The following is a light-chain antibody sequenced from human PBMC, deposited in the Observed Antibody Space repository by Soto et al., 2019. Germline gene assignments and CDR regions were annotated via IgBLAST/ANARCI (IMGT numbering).Light chain of an antibody. CDR2: EDS. Sequence: QSALTQPASVSGSPGQSITISCTGLSTDVGVYTFVSWYQLHPGKAPKLMVYEDSRPSGVSNRFSGSKSGNTASLTVSGLQADDEGDYYCCSNAGTRTVFGGGTKVTVL. V-gene: IGLV2-23*01. CDR3: CSNAGTRTV. J-gene: IGLJ3*02. CDR1: STDVGVYTF.